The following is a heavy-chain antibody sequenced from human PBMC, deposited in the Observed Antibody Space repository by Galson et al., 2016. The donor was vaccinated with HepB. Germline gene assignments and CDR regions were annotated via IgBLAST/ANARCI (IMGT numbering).Heavy chain of an antibody. V-gene: IGHV3-33*01. D-gene: IGHD6-19*01. CDR1: GFSFSSYG. CDR3: ARDGRYSSGWATSYYGMDV. Sequence: SLRLSCAASGFSFSSYGMHWVRQAPGKGLEWVALIWDDGNYKYYVDSVKGRFTISRDNSKNTLYLQMNSLRADDTAVYYCARDGRYSSGWATSYYGMDVWGQGTTVTVSS. CDR2: IWDDGNYK. J-gene: IGHJ6*02.